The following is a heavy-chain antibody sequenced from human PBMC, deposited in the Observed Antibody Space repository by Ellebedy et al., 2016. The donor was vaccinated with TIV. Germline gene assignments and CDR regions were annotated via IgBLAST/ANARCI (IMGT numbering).Heavy chain of an antibody. D-gene: IGHD3-22*01. CDR1: GFTVSSDY. V-gene: IGHV3-53*01. Sequence: PGGSLRLSCAASGFTVSSDYMTWVRQAPGRGLEWVSSINSRGSIYYTDSVRGRFTISRDSSKNTLYLQMNSLRAVDTAMYYCARFDYHDDSGYFRHWGRGTLVTVSS. CDR2: INSRGSI. J-gene: IGHJ1*01. CDR3: ARFDYHDDSGYFRH.